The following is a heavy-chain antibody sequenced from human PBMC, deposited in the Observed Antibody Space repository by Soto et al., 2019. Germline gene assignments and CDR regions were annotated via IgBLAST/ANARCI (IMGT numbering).Heavy chain of an antibody. V-gene: IGHV3-30*18. Sequence: GGSLRLSCAASGFTFSSYGMHWVRQAPGKGLEWVAVISYDGSNKYYADSVKGRFTISRDNSKNTLYLQMNSLRAEDTAVYYCAKVRPGLRLGELSFPFAYWGQGTLVTVSS. J-gene: IGHJ4*02. D-gene: IGHD3-16*02. CDR2: ISYDGSNK. CDR3: AKVRPGLRLGELSFPFAY. CDR1: GFTFSSYG.